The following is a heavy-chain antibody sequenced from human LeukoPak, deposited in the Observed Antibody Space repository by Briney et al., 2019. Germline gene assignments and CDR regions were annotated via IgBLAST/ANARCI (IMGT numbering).Heavy chain of an antibody. J-gene: IGHJ3*02. V-gene: IGHV4-61*08. Sequence: SETLSLTCTVSGASIRSGGYYWSWIRQPPGKGLEWIGYIYYSGSTNYNPSLKSRVTISVDTSKNQFSLKLSSVTAADTAVYYCARDLGGVTNAFDIWGQGTMVTVSS. D-gene: IGHD4-17*01. CDR3: ARDLGGVTNAFDI. CDR1: GASIRSGGYY. CDR2: IYYSGST.